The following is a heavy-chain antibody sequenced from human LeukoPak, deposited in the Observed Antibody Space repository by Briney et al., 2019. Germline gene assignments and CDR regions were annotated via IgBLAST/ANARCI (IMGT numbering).Heavy chain of an antibody. D-gene: IGHD4-17*01. CDR3: AKKAVGKTGDPGPFAG. V-gene: IGHV3-23*01. CDR2: ISGSGGST. Sequence: GGSLRLSCAASGFTFSGYAMSWVRQAPGKGLEWVSAISGSGGSTYYAGSVKGRFTISRDNSKNTLYLQMNSLRAEDTAVYYCAKKAVGKTGDPGPFAGWGQGTLVTVSS. J-gene: IGHJ4*02. CDR1: GFTFSGYA.